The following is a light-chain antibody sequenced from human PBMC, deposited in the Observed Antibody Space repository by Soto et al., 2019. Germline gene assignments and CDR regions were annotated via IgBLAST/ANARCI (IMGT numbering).Light chain of an antibody. Sequence: EIVLAQSPATLSVSPMERGTLXFTTRQSVGSNLAWYQQKPGQAPRLLIYGASSRATGIPDRFSGSGSGTDFTLTISRLEPEDFAVYYCQQYGSSPLWTFGQGTKVDIK. CDR2: GAS. J-gene: IGKJ1*01. CDR1: QSVGSN. V-gene: IGKV3-20*01. CDR3: QQYGSSPLWT.